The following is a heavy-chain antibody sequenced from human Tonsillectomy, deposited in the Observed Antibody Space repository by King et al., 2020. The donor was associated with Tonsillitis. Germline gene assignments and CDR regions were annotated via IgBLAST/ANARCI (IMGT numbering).Heavy chain of an antibody. CDR2: LVYSGST. CDR3: ATKVGYCSGGSCYSFDY. V-gene: IGHV4-39*07. Sequence: QLQESGPGLVKPSETLSLTCTVSGGSISSSNYYWGWIRQPPGKGLEWIGSLVYSGSTYYNPSLKSRVTISVDTSKNQFSLKLSSVTAADTAVYYCATKVGYCSGGSCYSFDYWGQGTLVTVSS. D-gene: IGHD2-15*01. CDR1: GGSISSSNYY. J-gene: IGHJ4*02.